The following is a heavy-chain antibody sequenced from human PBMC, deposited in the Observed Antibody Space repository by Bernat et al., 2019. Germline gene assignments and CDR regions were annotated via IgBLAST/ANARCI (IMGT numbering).Heavy chain of an antibody. CDR2: IYSGGNT. J-gene: IGHJ4*02. CDR3: ARSDYYDSGGYRGIYFDY. D-gene: IGHD3-22*01. Sequence: EVQLVESGGGLVNSGGSLRLSCAASGFTFSSYSMNWVRQAPGKGLEWVSIIYSGGNTYYTESVKGRFTVSRDNSKNTLYLQMNSLRAEDTAVYYCARSDYYDSGGYRGIYFDYWGQGTLVTVSS. CDR1: GFTFSSYS. V-gene: IGHV3-66*01.